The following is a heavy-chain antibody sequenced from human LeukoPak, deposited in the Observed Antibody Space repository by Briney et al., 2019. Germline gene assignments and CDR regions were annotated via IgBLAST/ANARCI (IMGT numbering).Heavy chain of an antibody. CDR2: ISYSGST. Sequence: SETLSLTCTVSGGSISSSSYYWGWIRQPPGKGLEGIGSISYSGSTYYNPSLKSRVTISVDTSKKQFSLKLSSVTAADTAVYYCARGYCSGGSCYSYYYYSYMDVWGKGTTVTVSS. CDR3: ARGYCSGGSCYSYYYYSYMDV. V-gene: IGHV4-39*07. J-gene: IGHJ6*03. D-gene: IGHD2-15*01. CDR1: GGSISSSSYY.